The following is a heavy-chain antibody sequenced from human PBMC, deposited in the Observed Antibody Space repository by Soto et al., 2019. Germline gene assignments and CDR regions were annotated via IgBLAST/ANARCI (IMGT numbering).Heavy chain of an antibody. Sequence: GGSLRLSCAASGFTFSSYWMHWVRQAPGKGLVWVSRINSDGSSTSYADSVKGRITISRNNAKNTLYLQMNSLRAEDTAVYYCATEVYRYYYYYMDVWGKGTTVTVSS. CDR1: GFTFSSYW. V-gene: IGHV3-74*01. CDR3: ATEVYRYYYYYMDV. J-gene: IGHJ6*03. CDR2: INSDGSST.